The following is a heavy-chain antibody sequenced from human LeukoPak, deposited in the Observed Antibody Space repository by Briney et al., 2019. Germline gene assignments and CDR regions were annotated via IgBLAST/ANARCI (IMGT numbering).Heavy chain of an antibody. CDR2: LSGSGVST. Sequence: GGSLRLSCAASEFTSSPYGMTWVRQAPGKGLEWVSSLSGSGVSTYYADSMKGRFTISRDMSKNTLFLQMNNLRADDTAVYYCAKGAYDIDFRGQGTLVTVSS. V-gene: IGHV3-23*01. CDR1: EFTSSPYG. D-gene: IGHD3-22*01. CDR3: AKGAYDIDF. J-gene: IGHJ4*02.